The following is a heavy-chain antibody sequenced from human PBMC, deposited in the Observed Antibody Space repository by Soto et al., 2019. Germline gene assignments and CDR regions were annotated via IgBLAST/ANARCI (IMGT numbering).Heavy chain of an antibody. D-gene: IGHD6-19*01. J-gene: IGHJ4*02. V-gene: IGHV4-30-4*01. CDR2: ISYSGST. Sequence: QVQLQESGPGLVKPSETLSLTCTVSGDSIGRGDYWWSWIRQSPGKGLEWIGYISYSGSTYYNPSLRSRVTISVDTSKNQFYVMLTSVTASDTAVYYCARAISGWYFDYWGQGALVAVSA. CDR3: ARAISGWYFDY. CDR1: GDSIGRGDYW.